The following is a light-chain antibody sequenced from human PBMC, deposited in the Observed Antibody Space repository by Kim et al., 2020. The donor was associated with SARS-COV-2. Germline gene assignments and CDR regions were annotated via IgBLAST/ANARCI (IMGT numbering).Light chain of an antibody. CDR2: QDG. J-gene: IGLJ2*01. CDR1: KLGDSY. Sequence: VSRGQTASITCSGDKLGDSYANWYRQKPGQSPVVVIYQDGHRPSGIPERFSGSSSGNTATLTISGTQAMDEADYYCQAWDSSVVVFGGGTQLTVL. V-gene: IGLV3-1*01. CDR3: QAWDSSVVV.